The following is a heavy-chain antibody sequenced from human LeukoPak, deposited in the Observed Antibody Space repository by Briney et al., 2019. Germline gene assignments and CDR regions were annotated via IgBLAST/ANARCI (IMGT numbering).Heavy chain of an antibody. CDR2: INNNGADT. J-gene: IGHJ6*03. CDR3: AKGFRTGVGPYVGYHYYMDV. Sequence: GGSPRLSCAASGFTFSNYAMSWVRQAPGKGLKWVSTINNNGADTYYADSVKGRFTISRDNSYNTVSLQMNSLRDEDTGVYYCAKGFRTGVGPYVGYHYYMDVWGKGATVTVSS. D-gene: IGHD1-26*01. V-gene: IGHV3-23*01. CDR1: GFTFSNYA.